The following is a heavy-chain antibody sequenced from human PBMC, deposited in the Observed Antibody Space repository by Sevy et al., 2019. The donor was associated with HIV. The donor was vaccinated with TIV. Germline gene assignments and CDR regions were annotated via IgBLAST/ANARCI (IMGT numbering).Heavy chain of an antibody. CDR1: GFTFSDYY. CDR2: ISSSGSTI. V-gene: IGHV3-11*01. J-gene: IGHJ4*02. Sequence: GRSLRLSCAASGFTFSDYYMSWIRQAPGKGLEWVSYISSSGSTIYYADSVKGRFTISRDNAKNSLYLQMNSLRAEDTAVYYCARDLGYSSGWSPPYYFDYWGQGTLVTVSS. D-gene: IGHD6-19*01. CDR3: ARDLGYSSGWSPPYYFDY.